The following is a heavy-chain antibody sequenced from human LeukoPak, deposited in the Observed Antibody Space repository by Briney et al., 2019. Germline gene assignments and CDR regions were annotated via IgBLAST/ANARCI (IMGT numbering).Heavy chain of an antibody. CDR3: VRELVVGPAEYFQS. J-gene: IGHJ1*01. CDR2: INEDGNEK. V-gene: IGHV3-7*01. D-gene: IGHD1-26*01. CDR1: RFRFRNYW. Sequence: GGSLRLPCVASRFRFRNYWMAWIRHAPGRGLEWVANINEDGNEKYYLDSVRGRFIISRDNARNSLFLQMNSLRGEDTGVYYCVRELVVGPAEYFQSWGQGTLVAVSS.